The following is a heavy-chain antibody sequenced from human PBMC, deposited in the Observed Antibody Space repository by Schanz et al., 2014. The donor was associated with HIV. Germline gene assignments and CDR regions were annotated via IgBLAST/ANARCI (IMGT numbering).Heavy chain of an antibody. CDR1: GYTFTGHY. CDR3: ARGASVAARGWFDP. CDR2: INPNSGAT. J-gene: IGHJ5*02. V-gene: IGHV1-2*02. D-gene: IGHD3-10*01. Sequence: QVQLVQSGAEVKKPGASVTVSCKTSGYTFTGHYMHWIRQAPGQGLEWMGWINPNSGATQYAQKFQDRVTMTREKSISTVYMGLTSLTPDDTAVYFCARGASVAARGWFDPWGQGTLIIVSS.